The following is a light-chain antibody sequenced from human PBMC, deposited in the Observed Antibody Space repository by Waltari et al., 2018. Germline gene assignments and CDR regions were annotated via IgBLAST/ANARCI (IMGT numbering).Light chain of an antibody. CDR2: GAS. CDR1: QSVSSSY. V-gene: IGKV3-20*01. J-gene: IGKJ1*01. CDR3: QQYGSSPPWT. Sequence: EIVLTQSPGTLSLSPGERATLSCRASQSVSSSYLAWYQQKPGQAPRLLISGASSRATGIPDRVSGSGSGTDFTLTISRLEPEDFAVYYCQQYGSSPPWTFGQGTKVEIK.